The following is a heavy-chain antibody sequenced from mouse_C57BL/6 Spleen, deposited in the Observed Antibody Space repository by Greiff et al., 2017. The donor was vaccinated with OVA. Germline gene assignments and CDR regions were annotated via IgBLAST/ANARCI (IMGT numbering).Heavy chain of an antibody. CDR2: IDPSDSYT. CDR3: ARWDYGSSWAMDY. Sequence: QVQLQQPGAELVMPGASVKLSCKASGYTFTSYWMHWVKQRPGQVLEWIGEIDPSDSYTNYNQKFKGKSTLTVDKSSSTAYMQLSSLTSEDSAVYYCARWDYGSSWAMDYWGQGTSVTVSS. V-gene: IGHV1-69*01. D-gene: IGHD1-1*01. J-gene: IGHJ4*01. CDR1: GYTFTSYW.